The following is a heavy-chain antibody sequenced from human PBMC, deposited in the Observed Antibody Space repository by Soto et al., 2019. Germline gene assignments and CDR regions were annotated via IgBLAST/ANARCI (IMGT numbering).Heavy chain of an antibody. CDR2: IIPILGIA. V-gene: IGHV1-69*02. CDR3: ARAGAAGTYYGMDV. D-gene: IGHD6-19*01. CDR1: GGTFSSYT. Sequence: QVQLVQSGAEVKKPGSSVKVSCKASGGTFSSYTISWVRQAPGQGLEWMGRIIPILGIANYAQKFQGRVTITADKSTSTAYMERSSLRSEDTAVYYCARAGAAGTYYGMDVWGQGTTVTVSS. J-gene: IGHJ6*02.